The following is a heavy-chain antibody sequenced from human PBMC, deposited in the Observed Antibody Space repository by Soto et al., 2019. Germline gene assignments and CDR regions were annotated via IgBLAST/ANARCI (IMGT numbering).Heavy chain of an antibody. CDR1: GRSMSGYY. Sequence: ETLSLTCTVSGRSMSGYYWSWIRQPAGERLEWIGRIYTSGTTDFNPSLKGRVTMSVDTSKNQFSLKLTSVTAADTALYYCARQDYYDTGYYVVWGQGTQVTVSS. CDR3: ARQDYYDTGYYVV. J-gene: IGHJ4*02. V-gene: IGHV4-4*07. D-gene: IGHD3-9*01. CDR2: IYTSGTT.